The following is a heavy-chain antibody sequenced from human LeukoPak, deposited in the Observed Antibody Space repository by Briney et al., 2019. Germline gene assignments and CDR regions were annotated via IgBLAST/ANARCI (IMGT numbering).Heavy chain of an antibody. CDR2: IKQDGSEK. CDR1: GFTFSSYW. D-gene: IGHD2-2*01. CDR3: ARDDEIPAATNWFGP. J-gene: IGHJ5*02. V-gene: IGHV3-7*01. Sequence: GGSLRLSCAASGFTFSSYWMSWVHQAPGKGLEWVANIKQDGSEKYYVDSVKGRFTISRDNAKNSLYLQMNSLRAEDTAVYYCARDDEIPAATNWFGPWGQGTLVTVSS.